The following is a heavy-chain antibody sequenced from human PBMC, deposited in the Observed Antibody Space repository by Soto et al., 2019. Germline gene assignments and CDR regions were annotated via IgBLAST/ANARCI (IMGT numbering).Heavy chain of an antibody. CDR2: TNPNSGST. CDR1: GYTFTSYN. J-gene: IGHJ5*02. Sequence: QVQLVQSGAEVKKPGASVKVSCKASGYTFTSYNINWVRQATGQGLEWMGWTNPNSGSTGYAQKFQGRVTMTRDTSISTAYRELSSLRSEDTAVYYCARGHNWFDPWGQGTLVTVSS. CDR3: ARGHNWFDP. V-gene: IGHV1-8*01.